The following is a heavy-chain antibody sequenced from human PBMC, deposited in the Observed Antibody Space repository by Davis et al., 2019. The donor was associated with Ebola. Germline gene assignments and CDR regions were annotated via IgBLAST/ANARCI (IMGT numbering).Heavy chain of an antibody. CDR3: ARDTRPLGGESYDDTFDN. V-gene: IGHV4-59*11. J-gene: IGHJ3*02. CDR1: GGTLNNHY. Sequence: PSETLSLTCTASGGTLNNHYWTWVRQPPGRGLEWVGSLSYIGNTNSNASLKSRVTISVDTSKNQFSLKLTSVTAADTAVYYCARDTRPLGGESYDDTFDNWSRGTLVTVSS. CDR2: LSYIGNT. D-gene: IGHD2-21*01.